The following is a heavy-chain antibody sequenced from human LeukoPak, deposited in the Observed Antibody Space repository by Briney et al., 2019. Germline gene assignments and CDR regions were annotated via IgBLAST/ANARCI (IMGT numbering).Heavy chain of an antibody. J-gene: IGHJ4*01. CDR3: AKDSTVGSGYSYAYLAY. CDR2: IRYDGSNK. Sequence: PGGSLRLSCAASGFTFSSYGMHWVRQAPGKGLEWVAFIRYDGSNKYYADSVKGRFTISRDNSKNTLYLQMNSLRAEDTAVYYCAKDSTVGSGYSYAYLAYWGHGTLVTVSS. CDR1: GFTFSSYG. D-gene: IGHD5-18*01. V-gene: IGHV3-30*02.